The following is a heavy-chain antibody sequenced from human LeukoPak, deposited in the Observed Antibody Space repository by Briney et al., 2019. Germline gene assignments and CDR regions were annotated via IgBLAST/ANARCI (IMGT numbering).Heavy chain of an antibody. J-gene: IGHJ5*02. CDR3: AKLTQDYGGNSRWFDP. V-gene: IGHV3-53*05. Sequence: GGSLRLSCAASGFTVSSNYMSWVRQAPGKGLEWVSVIYSGGSTYYADSVKGRFTISRDNSKNTLYLQMNSLRAEDTAVYYCAKLTQDYGGNSRWFDPWGQGTLVTVSS. CDR2: IYSGGST. CDR1: GFTVSSNY. D-gene: IGHD4-23*01.